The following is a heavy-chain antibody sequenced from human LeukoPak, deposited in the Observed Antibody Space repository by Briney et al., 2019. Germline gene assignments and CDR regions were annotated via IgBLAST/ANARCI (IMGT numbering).Heavy chain of an antibody. Sequence: GGSLRLSCAASGFTFRDYTMNWVRQAPGKGLEWVSAISKSGTYIKYADSVKGRFTVSRDNAKNSLFLLMNSLRVEDTAVYFCAREVLIVVEPAANTIDYWGQGTRVTVSS. CDR2: ISKSGTYI. J-gene: IGHJ4*02. CDR3: AREVLIVVEPAANTIDY. D-gene: IGHD2-2*01. CDR1: GFTFRDYT. V-gene: IGHV3-21*01.